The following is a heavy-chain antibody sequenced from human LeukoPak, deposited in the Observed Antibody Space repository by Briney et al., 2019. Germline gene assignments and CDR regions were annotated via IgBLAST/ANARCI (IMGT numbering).Heavy chain of an antibody. D-gene: IGHD2-15*01. V-gene: IGHV3-23*01. CDR1: GLTFSSYA. CDR2: ISGSGGST. Sequence: GGSLRLSCAASGLTFSSYAMSRVRQAPGKGLEWVSAISGSGGSTYYADSVKGRFTIYRDNSKNTLYLQMNSLRAEDTAVYYGAKDHEGVVVVAASPFDYWGQGTLVTVSS. CDR3: AKDHEGVVVVAASPFDY. J-gene: IGHJ4*02.